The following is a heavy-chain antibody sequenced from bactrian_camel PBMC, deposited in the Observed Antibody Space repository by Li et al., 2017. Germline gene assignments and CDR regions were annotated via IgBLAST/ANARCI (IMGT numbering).Heavy chain of an antibody. J-gene: IGHJ4*01. CDR1: GFTSNRYD. V-gene: IGHV3S40*01. CDR2: IYTGGGST. D-gene: IGHD4*01. CDR3: ATVAGSLSDDYARARAYVY. Sequence: QLVESGGGLVQPGGSLRLSCATSGFTSNRYDMTWVRQAPGKGLEWVSSIYTGGGSTYYADSVKGRFTISKDNAKNTVYLQMNSLKPEDTALYYCATVAGSLSDDYARARAYVYWGQGTQVTVS.